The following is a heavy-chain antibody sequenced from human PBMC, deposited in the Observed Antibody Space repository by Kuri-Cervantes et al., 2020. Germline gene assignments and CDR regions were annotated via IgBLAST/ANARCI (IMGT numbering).Heavy chain of an antibody. D-gene: IGHD3-22*01. Sequence: GSLRLSCAVSGGSISSSNWWSWVRQPPGKGLEWIGEIYHSGSTNYNPSLKSRVTISVDKSKNQFSLKLSSVTAADTAVYYCARQGGLSEYYYDSSGYYYWGYWGQGTLVTVSS. CDR2: IYHSGST. J-gene: IGHJ4*02. CDR1: GGSISSSNW. CDR3: ARQGGLSEYYYDSSGYYYWGY. V-gene: IGHV4-4*02.